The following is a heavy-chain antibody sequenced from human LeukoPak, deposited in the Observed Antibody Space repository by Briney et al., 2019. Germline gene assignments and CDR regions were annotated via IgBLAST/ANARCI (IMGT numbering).Heavy chain of an antibody. CDR2: ISYDGSNK. Sequence: SGRSLRLSWAASGFTFSSYAMHWVRQAPGKGLEWVAVISYDGSNKYYADSVKGRFTISRDNSKNTLYLQMNSLRAEDTAVYYCARDRWLQWDFDYWGQGTLVTVSS. D-gene: IGHD5-24*01. J-gene: IGHJ4*02. V-gene: IGHV3-30*04. CDR1: GFTFSSYA. CDR3: ARDRWLQWDFDY.